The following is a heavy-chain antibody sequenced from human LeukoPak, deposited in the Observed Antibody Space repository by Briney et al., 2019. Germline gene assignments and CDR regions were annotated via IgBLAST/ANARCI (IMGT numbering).Heavy chain of an antibody. CDR2: IIPIFGTA. CDR3: ARDMYSSGWYGWFDP. CDR1: GGTFSSYA. D-gene: IGHD6-19*01. Sequence: EASVKVSCKASGGTFSSYAISWVRQAPGQGLEWMGGIIPIFGTANYAQKFQGRVTITADKSTSTAYMELSSLRSEDTAVYYCARDMYSSGWYGWFDPWGQGTLVTVSS. J-gene: IGHJ5*02. V-gene: IGHV1-69*06.